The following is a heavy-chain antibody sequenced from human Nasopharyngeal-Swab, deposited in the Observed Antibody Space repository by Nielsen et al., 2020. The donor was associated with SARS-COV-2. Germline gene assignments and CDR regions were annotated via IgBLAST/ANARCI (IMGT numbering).Heavy chain of an antibody. CDR3: ARGRPSSGSSAYYYYGMDV. Sequence: GESLKISCKGSGYTFTSYWISWVRQMPGKGLEWIGRIDPSDSYTSYNPSFQGHVTISVDKSISTAYLQWSSLKASDTAMYYCARGRPSSGSSAYYYYGMDVWGQGTTVTVSS. D-gene: IGHD1-26*01. CDR2: IDPSDSYT. V-gene: IGHV5-10-1*01. J-gene: IGHJ6*02. CDR1: GYTFTSYW.